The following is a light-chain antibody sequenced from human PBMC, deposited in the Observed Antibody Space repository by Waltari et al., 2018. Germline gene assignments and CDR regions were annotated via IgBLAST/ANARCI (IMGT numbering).Light chain of an antibody. V-gene: IGLV2-14*01. CDR2: NVN. J-gene: IGLJ3*02. CDR3: SSYTTDATWV. CDR1: SSDVGGLND. Sequence: QSALTQPASVSGSPGQSITISCSGTSSDVGGLNDVAWYQQNPGKAPKLMISNVNKRLSGVSKRFSGSKSGNTASLTISGLQAEDEAEYYCSSYTTDATWVFGGGTKLTVL.